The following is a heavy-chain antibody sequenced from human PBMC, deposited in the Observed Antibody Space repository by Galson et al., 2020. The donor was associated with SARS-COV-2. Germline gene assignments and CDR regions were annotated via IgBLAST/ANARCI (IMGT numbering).Heavy chain of an antibody. CDR2: ISGSGGST. CDR1: GFTFNNYA. Sequence: GESLKISCAASGFTFNNYAMSWVRQAPGKGLEWVSAISGSGGSTYYTDSVKGRFTISRDNSKNTLYLQMNSLRAEDTAVYYCARGDMGNDYFDYWGQGTLVTVSS. V-gene: IGHV3-23*01. D-gene: IGHD7-27*01. CDR3: ARGDMGNDYFDY. J-gene: IGHJ4*02.